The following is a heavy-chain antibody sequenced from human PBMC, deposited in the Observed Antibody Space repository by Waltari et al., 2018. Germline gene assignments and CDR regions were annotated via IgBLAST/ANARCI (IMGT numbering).Heavy chain of an antibody. V-gene: IGHV4-38-2*02. CDR2: IYHSGST. CDR3: AREGGIAVAGTFLRWYFDY. D-gene: IGHD6-19*01. Sequence: QVQLQESGPGLVTPSETLSLTCAVSGYSISSGYYCGWIRQPPGKWREGMGSIYHSGSTNYNPSHKGRVTISVDTSKNQFSLKLSSVTAADTAVYYCAREGGIAVAGTFLRWYFDYWGQGTLVTVSS. J-gene: IGHJ4*02. CDR1: GYSISSGYY.